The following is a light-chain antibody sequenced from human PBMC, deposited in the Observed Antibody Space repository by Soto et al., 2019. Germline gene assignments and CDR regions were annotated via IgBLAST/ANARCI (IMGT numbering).Light chain of an antibody. Sequence: QAVVTQEPSLTVSPGGTVTLTCASSTGAVTSGNFPSWFQQKPGQATRTLNYTTNNRHSWTPARSSGSLLGDKAALTLSGVQPEEEADYYCLLYYGGAQLVFGGGTKVTVL. CDR1: TGAVTSGNF. CDR3: LLYYGGAQLV. V-gene: IGLV7-43*01. CDR2: TTN. J-gene: IGLJ3*02.